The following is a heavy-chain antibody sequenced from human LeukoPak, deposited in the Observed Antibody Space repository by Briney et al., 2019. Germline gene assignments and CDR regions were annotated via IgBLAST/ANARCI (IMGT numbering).Heavy chain of an antibody. J-gene: IGHJ5*02. CDR1: GXSISSHY. CDR2: IYYSGST. Sequence: PSETLSLTCSVSGXSISSHYWSWIRQPPGKGLEWIAYIYYSGSTKYNPSLKSRVTISVDTSKNQFSLKLSSVTAADTAVYYCARGGTTVTPGLLWFDPWGQGTLVTVSS. V-gene: IGHV4-59*11. CDR3: ARGGTTVTPGLLWFDP. D-gene: IGHD4-17*01.